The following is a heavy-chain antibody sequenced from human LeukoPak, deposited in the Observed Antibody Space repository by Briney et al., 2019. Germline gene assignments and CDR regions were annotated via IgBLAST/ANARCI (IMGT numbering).Heavy chain of an antibody. CDR3: ASERDIVVVPASMSYYYHCMDV. Sequence: ASVKVSCKASGYTFTSYCIIWVRQAPGQGLEWMGWISAYNGNTNYAQKLQRRVTMTTDTSTSTAYMELRSLRSDDTAVYYCASERDIVVVPASMSYYYHCMDVWGKGTTVTVSS. D-gene: IGHD2-2*01. CDR2: ISAYNGNT. J-gene: IGHJ6*04. V-gene: IGHV1-18*04. CDR1: GYTFTSYC.